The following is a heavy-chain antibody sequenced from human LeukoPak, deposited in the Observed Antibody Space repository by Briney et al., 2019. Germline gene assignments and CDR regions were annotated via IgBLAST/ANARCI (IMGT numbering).Heavy chain of an antibody. Sequence: GASVKVSCKASGYTFTSYAMNWVRQAPGQGLECMGGIIAIFGTANYAQKFQGRVTITADESTSTVYMELSSLRSEDTAVYYCARYRPGYCSGGSCYFGLDYWGQGTLVTVSS. D-gene: IGHD2-15*01. CDR1: GYTFTSYA. V-gene: IGHV1-69*13. CDR2: IIAIFGTA. J-gene: IGHJ4*02. CDR3: ARYRPGYCSGGSCYFGLDY.